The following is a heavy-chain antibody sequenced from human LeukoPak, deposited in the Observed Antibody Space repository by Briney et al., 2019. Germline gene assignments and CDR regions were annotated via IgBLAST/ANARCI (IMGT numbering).Heavy chain of an antibody. CDR1: GGSIYSSTYY. D-gene: IGHD1-1*01. V-gene: IGHV4-39*01. CDR3: ARHVMSTGWYFDL. J-gene: IGHJ2*01. Sequence: SETLSLTCTVSGGSIYSSTYYWGWIRQPPGKGLEWIGSIYYSGSTYYSPSLKSRVTISVDTSKNQFSLKMSSVTAADTAVYYCARHVMSTGWYFDLWGRGTLVPVSS. CDR2: IYYSGST.